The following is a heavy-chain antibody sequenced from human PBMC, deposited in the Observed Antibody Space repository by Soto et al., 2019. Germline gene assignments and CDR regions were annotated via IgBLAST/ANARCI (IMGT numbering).Heavy chain of an antibody. CDR3: AKGSHYYDSSGYYPYYFDY. CDR2: ISGSGGST. D-gene: IGHD3-22*01. J-gene: IGHJ4*02. V-gene: IGHV3-23*01. Sequence: GGSLRLSCAASGFTFSSYAMSWVRQAPGKGLEWVSAISGSGGSTYYADSVKGRFTISRDNSKNTLYLQMNSLRAEDTAVYYCAKGSHYYDSSGYYPYYFDYWGQGTLVTVSS. CDR1: GFTFSSYA.